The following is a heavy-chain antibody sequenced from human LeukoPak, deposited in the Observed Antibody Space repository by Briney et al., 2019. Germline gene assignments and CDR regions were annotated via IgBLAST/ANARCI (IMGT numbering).Heavy chain of an antibody. V-gene: IGHV1-69*04. CDR3: ARPFLYYYDSSGYYGQTGMDV. J-gene: IGHJ6*02. CDR1: GGTFGSYA. D-gene: IGHD3-22*01. CDR2: IIPILGIA. Sequence: ASVKVSCKASGGTFGSYAISWVRQAPGQGLEWMGRIIPILGIANYAQKFQGRVTITADESTSTAYMELSSLRSEDTAVYYCARPFLYYYDSSGYYGQTGMDVWGQGTTVTVSS.